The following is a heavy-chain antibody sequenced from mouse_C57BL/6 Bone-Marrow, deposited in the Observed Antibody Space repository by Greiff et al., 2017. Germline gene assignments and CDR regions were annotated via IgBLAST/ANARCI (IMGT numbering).Heavy chain of an antibody. V-gene: IGHV7-1*01. Sequence: EVMLAESGGGLVQSGRSLRLSCATSGFTFSDFYMEWVRQAPGKGLEWIAASRNKANDYTTEYSASVKGRFIVSRDTSQSILYLQMNALRAEDTAIYYCARVAHLGGYFDVWGTGTTVTVSS. CDR1: GFTFSDFY. CDR3: ARVAHLGGYFDV. J-gene: IGHJ1*03. D-gene: IGHD4-1*01. CDR2: SRNKANDYTT.